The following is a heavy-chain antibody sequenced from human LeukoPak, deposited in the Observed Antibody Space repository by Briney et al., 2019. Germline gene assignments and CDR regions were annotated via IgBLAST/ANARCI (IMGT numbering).Heavy chain of an antibody. CDR1: GFTVSSNY. CDR3: ARDHRQEFWSGYTNWFDP. D-gene: IGHD3-3*01. J-gene: IGHJ5*02. V-gene: IGHV3-66*02. CDR2: IYSGGST. Sequence: PGGSLRLSCAASGFTVSSNYMSWVRQAPGKGLEWVSVIYSGGSTYYADSVKGRFTISRDNSKNTLYLQMNSLRAEDTAVYYCARDHRQEFWSGYTNWFDPWGQGTLVTVSS.